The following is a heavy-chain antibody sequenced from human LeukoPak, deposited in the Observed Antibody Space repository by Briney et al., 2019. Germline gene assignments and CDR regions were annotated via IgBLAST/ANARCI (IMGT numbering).Heavy chain of an antibody. CDR2: ISSSSAYI. V-gene: IGHV3-21*06. CDR3: ARQAVARPFDL. Sequence: GGSLRLSCVASGFIFSDYSMDWVRQALGKGLEWVSSISSSSAYIFYSDSVKGRFTISRDNAQSSLYLQMNSLRAGDTAVYYCARQAVARPFDLWGQGTMVAVSS. CDR1: GFIFSDYS. J-gene: IGHJ3*01.